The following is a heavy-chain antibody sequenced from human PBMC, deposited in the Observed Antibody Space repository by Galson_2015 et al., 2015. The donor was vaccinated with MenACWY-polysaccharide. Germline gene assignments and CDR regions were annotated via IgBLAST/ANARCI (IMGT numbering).Heavy chain of an antibody. CDR2: IKKDGSEK. V-gene: IGHV3-7*01. J-gene: IGHJ6*02. CDR1: GFTFKNYW. CDR3: ARGHYGMDV. Sequence: SLRLSCAVSGFTFKNYWMSWVRQAPGKGLEWVANIKKDGSEKYCVDSVKGRFTISRDKCRSTLYLQMNGLRAEDTAVYYCARGHYGMDVWGQGTTVTVS.